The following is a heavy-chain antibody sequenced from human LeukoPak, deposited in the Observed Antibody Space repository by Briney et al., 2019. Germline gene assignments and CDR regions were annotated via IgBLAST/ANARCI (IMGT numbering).Heavy chain of an antibody. V-gene: IGHV3-20*04. CDR1: GFTFDDYG. J-gene: IGHJ4*02. D-gene: IGHD5-18*01. Sequence: GSLRLSCAASGFTFDDYGMSWVRQAPGKGLEWVSGINWNGGSTGYADSVKGRFTISRDNSENTLYLQMNSLRAEDTAVYYCARDLGYSYGFDYWGQGTLVTVSS. CDR2: INWNGGST. CDR3: ARDLGYSYGFDY.